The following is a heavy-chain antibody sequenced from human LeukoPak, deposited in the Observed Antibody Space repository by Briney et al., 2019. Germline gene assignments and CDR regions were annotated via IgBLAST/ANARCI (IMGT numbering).Heavy chain of an antibody. Sequence: PSETLPLTCTVSGGSISSYYWSWIRQPPGKGLEWIGYIYYSRSPNYNPSLKSRVAISVDTSKNQFSLKLTSVTAADTAVHYCARSGHCSGGSCYATGLVEYWGQGTLVTVSS. CDR2: IYYSRSP. CDR3: ARSGHCSGGSCYATGLVEY. D-gene: IGHD2-15*01. CDR1: GGSISSYY. V-gene: IGHV4-59*08. J-gene: IGHJ4*02.